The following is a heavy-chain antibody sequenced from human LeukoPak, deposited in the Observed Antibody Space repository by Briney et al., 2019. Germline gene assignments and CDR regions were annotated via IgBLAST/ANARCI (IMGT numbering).Heavy chain of an antibody. CDR2: INHSGST. D-gene: IGHD3-16*01. CDR1: GGSFSGYY. J-gene: IGHJ4*02. CDR3: ARGPVDLGGY. V-gene: IGHV4-34*01. Sequence: SETLSLTCAVYGGSFSGYYWSWNRQPPGKGLEWIGEINHSGSTNYNPSLKSRVTISVDTSKNQFSLKLSSVTAADTAVYYCARGPVDLGGYWGQGTLVTVSS.